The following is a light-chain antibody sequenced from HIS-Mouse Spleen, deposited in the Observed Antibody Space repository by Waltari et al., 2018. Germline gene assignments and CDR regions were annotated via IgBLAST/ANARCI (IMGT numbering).Light chain of an antibody. CDR3: QSYDSSLSGSV. CDR2: GNS. Sequence: QSVLTQPPSVSGAPGQRVTIPCTGSSSNTGAGYALHRYQQLPGTAPKLLIYGNSNRPSGVPDRFSGSKSGTSASLAITGLQAEDEADYYCQSYDSSLSGSVFGGGTKLTVL. V-gene: IGLV1-40*01. CDR1: SSNTGAGYA. J-gene: IGLJ3*02.